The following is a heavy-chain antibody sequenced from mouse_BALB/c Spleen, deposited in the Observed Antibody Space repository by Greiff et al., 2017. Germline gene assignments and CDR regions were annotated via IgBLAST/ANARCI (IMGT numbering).Heavy chain of an antibody. CDR2: INPSTGYT. D-gene: IGHD1-2*01. J-gene: IGHJ3*01. Sequence: QVHVKQSGAELAKPGASVKMSCKASGYTFTSYWMHWVKQRPGQGLEWIGYINPSTGYTEYNQKFKDKATLTADTSSNTAYMQLSSLTSEDSAVYYCARGLITTATWFAYWGQGTLVTVSA. V-gene: IGHV1-7*01. CDR1: GYTFTSYW. CDR3: ARGLITTATWFAY.